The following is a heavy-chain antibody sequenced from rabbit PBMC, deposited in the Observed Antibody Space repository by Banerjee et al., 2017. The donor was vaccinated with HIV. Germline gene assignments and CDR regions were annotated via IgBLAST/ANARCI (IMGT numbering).Heavy chain of an antibody. J-gene: IGHJ4*01. CDR1: GFTISSFYY. CDR2: ILTGINGNT. CDR3: ARDLHREFNL. Sequence: QEQLVESGGGLVQPEGSLTLTCQASGFTISSFYYMCWVRQAPGKGLEWIACILTGINGNTYYASWAKGRFTISKTSSTTVTLQMTSLTVADTATYFCARDLHREFNLWGQGTLVTVS. V-gene: IGHV1S45*01.